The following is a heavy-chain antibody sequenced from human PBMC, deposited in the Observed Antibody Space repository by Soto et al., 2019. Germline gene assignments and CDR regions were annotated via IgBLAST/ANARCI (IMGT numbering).Heavy chain of an antibody. Sequence: VESLTISCEVSGYPFTRHWIAWVLQMPGKGLEWMGIIYPGDSDTVYNPSFQGQVTMSADRSINTAYLQWSSLKASDTAMYYCARRVPSGSGMNYYGMDVWGQGTTVTVSS. J-gene: IGHJ6*01. V-gene: IGHV5-51*01. CDR2: IYPGDSDT. CDR3: ARRVPSGSGMNYYGMDV. CDR1: GYPFTRHW. D-gene: IGHD3-10*01.